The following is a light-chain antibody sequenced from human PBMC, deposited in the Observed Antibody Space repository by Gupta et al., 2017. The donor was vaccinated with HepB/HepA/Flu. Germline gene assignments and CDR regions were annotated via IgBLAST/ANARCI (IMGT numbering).Light chain of an antibody. Sequence: QAVVTQEASLTVSPGGTVTLTCGSSTGAVTSGHYPYWFQQKPGQAPRTLIYDTSNKHSWTPARFSGSLLGGQAALTLSGAQPEDEAEYYCSLSYSGSRRVVFGGGTKLTV. CDR2: DTS. J-gene: IGLJ2*01. CDR1: TGAVTSGHY. CDR3: SLSYSGSRRVV. V-gene: IGLV7-46*01.